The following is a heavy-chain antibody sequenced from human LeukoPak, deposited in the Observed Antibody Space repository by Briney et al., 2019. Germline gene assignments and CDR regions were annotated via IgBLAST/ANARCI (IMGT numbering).Heavy chain of an antibody. CDR3: ARGSSRWELLD. CDR2: ISYDGSNK. Sequence: GGSLRLSCAASGFTFSSYAMRWVRQAPGKGLEWVAVISYDGSNKYYADSVKGRFTISRDNSKNALYLQMNSLRAEDTAVYYCARGSSRWELLDWGQGTLVTVSS. J-gene: IGHJ4*02. D-gene: IGHD1-26*01. CDR1: GFTFSSYA. V-gene: IGHV3-30-3*01.